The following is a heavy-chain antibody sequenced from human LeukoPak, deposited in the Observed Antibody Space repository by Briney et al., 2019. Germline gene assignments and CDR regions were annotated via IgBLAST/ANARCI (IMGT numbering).Heavy chain of an antibody. D-gene: IGHD3-9*01. CDR1: GFTFSSYS. J-gene: IGHJ5*02. V-gene: IGHV3-48*01. Sequence: GGSLRLSCAASGFTFSSYSMNWVRQAPGKGLEWVSYISSSSSTIYYAASVKGRFTISRANAKNSLYLQMNILRAEDTAVYYCARVRYFDWLLMGWFDPWGQGTLVTVSS. CDR2: ISSSSSTI. CDR3: ARVRYFDWLLMGWFDP.